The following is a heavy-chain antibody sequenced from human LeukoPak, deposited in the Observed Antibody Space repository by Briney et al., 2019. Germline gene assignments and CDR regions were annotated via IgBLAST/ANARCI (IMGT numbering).Heavy chain of an antibody. CDR3: ARVTDSSGYLPRFNY. CDR1: GGSFSGYY. D-gene: IGHD3-22*01. V-gene: IGHV4-34*01. Sequence: PSETLSLTCAVYGGSFSGYYWSWIRQPPGKGLEWIGEINHSGSTNYSPSLKSRVTISVDTSKNQFSLKLSSVTAADTAVYYCARVTDSSGYLPRFNYWGQGILVTVSS. CDR2: INHSGST. J-gene: IGHJ4*02.